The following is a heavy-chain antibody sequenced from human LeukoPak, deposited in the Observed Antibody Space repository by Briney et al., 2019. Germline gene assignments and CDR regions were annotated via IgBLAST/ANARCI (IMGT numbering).Heavy chain of an antibody. CDR1: GDSVSSNSAA. V-gene: IGHV6-1*01. J-gene: IGHJ3*02. CDR3: ARDQTHYYDSSDRAFDI. Sequence: SQTLSLTCAISGDSVSSNSAAWNWIRQSPSRGLEWLGRTYYRSKWYNDYAVSVKSRITINPDTSKNQFSLQLNSVTPEDTAVYYCARDQTHYYDSSDRAFDIWGQGTMVTVSS. CDR2: TYYRSKWYN. D-gene: IGHD3-22*01.